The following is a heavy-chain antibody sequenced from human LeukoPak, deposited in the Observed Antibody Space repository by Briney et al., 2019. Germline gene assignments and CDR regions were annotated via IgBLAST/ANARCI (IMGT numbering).Heavy chain of an antibody. J-gene: IGHJ4*02. CDR3: ARGTVAGISTLTAFDY. CDR1: GYTFTSYY. V-gene: IGHV1-46*01. Sequence: ASVKVSCKASGYTFTSYYMHWVRQAPGQGLEGMGIINPSGGSTSYAQKFQGRVTMTRDTSTSTVYMELSSLRSEDTAVYYCARGTVAGISTLTAFDYWGQGTLVTVSS. D-gene: IGHD6-19*01. CDR2: INPSGGST.